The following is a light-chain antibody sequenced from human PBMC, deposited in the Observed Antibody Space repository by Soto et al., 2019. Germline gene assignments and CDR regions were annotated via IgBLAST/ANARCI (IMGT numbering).Light chain of an antibody. Sequence: DIPMTQSPSSLSASVGDRVTITCRASQSISSNLNWYQQKPGKAPKLLIYTAASLQSGVPSRFSGSGSGTDFTLSIASLQLEDFATYYCQQGNSLPPTFGQGTKVEIK. CDR3: QQGNSLPPT. CDR1: QSISSN. J-gene: IGKJ1*01. V-gene: IGKV1-39*01. CDR2: TAA.